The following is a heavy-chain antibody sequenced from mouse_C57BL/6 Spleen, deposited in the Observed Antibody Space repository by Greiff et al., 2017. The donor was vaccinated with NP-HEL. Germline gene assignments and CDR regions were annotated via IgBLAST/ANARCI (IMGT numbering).Heavy chain of an antibody. Sequence: VKLQQSGAELVKPGASVKLSCKASGYTFTSYWMQWVKQRPGQGLEWIGEIDPSDSYTNYNQKFKGKATLTVDTSSSTAYMQLSSLTSEDSAVYYCARKETRPYGNLHWGQGTSVTVSS. CDR2: IDPSDSYT. D-gene: IGHD2-1*01. V-gene: IGHV1-50*01. CDR1: GYTFTSYW. J-gene: IGHJ4*01. CDR3: ARKETRPYGNLH.